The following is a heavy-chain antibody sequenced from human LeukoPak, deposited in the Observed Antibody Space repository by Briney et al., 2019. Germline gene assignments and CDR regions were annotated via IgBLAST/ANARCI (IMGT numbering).Heavy chain of an antibody. CDR1: EFTFSNYA. J-gene: IGHJ4*02. CDR2: ISGSGGST. D-gene: IGHD4-17*01. CDR3: AKEYYGDYDQPFDY. V-gene: IGHV3-23*01. Sequence: GGSLRLSCAASEFTFSNYAMNWVRQAPGKGLEWVSAISGSGGSTNYADSVKGRFTISRDNSKNTLYLQMNSLRAEDTAVYYCAKEYYGDYDQPFDYWGQGTLVTVSS.